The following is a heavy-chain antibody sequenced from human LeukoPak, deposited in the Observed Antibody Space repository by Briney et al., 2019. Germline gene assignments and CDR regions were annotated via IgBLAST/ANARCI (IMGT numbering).Heavy chain of an antibody. J-gene: IGHJ4*02. CDR3: ARDSSDYYGSGSYFDY. D-gene: IGHD3-10*01. V-gene: IGHV3-21*01. CDR1: GITLSNYG. CDR2: ISSSSSYI. Sequence: GGSLRLSCAVPGITLSNYGMSWVRQAPGKGLEWVSSISSSSSYIYYADSVKGRFTISRDNAKNSLYLQMNSLRAEDTAVYYCARDSSDYYGSGSYFDYWGQGTLVTVSS.